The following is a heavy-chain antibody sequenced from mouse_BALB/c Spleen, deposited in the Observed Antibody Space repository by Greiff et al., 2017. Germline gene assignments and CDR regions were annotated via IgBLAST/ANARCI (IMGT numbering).Heavy chain of an antibody. Sequence: EVQLVESGGGLVQPKGSLKLSCAASGFTFNTYAMNWVRQAPGKGLEWVARIRSKSNNYATYYADSVKDRFTISRDDSQSMLYLQMNNLKTEDTAMYYCVRLYGYYAMDYWGQGTSVTVSS. CDR3: VRLYGYYAMDY. J-gene: IGHJ4*01. V-gene: IGHV10-1*02. D-gene: IGHD1-2*01. CDR2: IRSKSNNYAT. CDR1: GFTFNTYA.